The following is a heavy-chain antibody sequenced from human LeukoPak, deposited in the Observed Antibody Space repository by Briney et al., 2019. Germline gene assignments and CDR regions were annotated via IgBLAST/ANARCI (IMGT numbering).Heavy chain of an antibody. D-gene: IGHD5-24*01. CDR3: ARSRRDNYYYYYCMDV. CDR2: ISSSGNTV. Sequence: AGGSLRLSCAASGFTFSSYEMNWVRQAPGKGLEWVSYISSSGNTVYYADSVKGRFTISRDNAKNSLYLQMNSLRAEDTAVYYCARSRRDNYYYYYCMDVWREGTTVTVS. CDR1: GFTFSSYE. V-gene: IGHV3-48*03. J-gene: IGHJ6*01.